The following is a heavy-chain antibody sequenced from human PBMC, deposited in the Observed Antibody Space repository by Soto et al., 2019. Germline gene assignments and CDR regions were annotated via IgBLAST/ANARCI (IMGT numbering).Heavy chain of an antibody. CDR2: INPNSGGT. V-gene: IGHV1-2*02. Sequence: ASVKVSCKASGYTFTGYYMHWVRQAPGQGLEWMGWINPNSGGTNYAQKFQGRVTMTRDTSISTAYMELSRLRSDDTAVYYCARGITYCSGGSCYYYFDYWGQGTLVTVS. CDR3: ARGITYCSGGSCYYYFDY. J-gene: IGHJ4*02. D-gene: IGHD2-15*01. CDR1: GYTFTGYY.